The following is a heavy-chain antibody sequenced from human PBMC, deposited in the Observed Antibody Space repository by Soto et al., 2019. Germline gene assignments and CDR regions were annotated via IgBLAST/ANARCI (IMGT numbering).Heavy chain of an antibody. V-gene: IGHV4-31*03. CDR2: ITYSGNT. D-gene: IGHD2-8*01. J-gene: IGHJ4*02. CDR3: VRGGSCTNGVCSVLDY. CDR1: GGSVSSVGYY. Sequence: PSETLSLTCTVSGGSVSSVGYYWSWIRQHPGKGLEWIGYITYSGNTYYNPSLESRVTMSADTSKNQFSLKLSSVTAADTALYLCVRGGSCTNGVCSVLDYWGQGTQVTVSS.